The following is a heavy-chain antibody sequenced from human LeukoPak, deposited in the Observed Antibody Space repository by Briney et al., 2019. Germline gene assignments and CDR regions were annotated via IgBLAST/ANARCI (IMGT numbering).Heavy chain of an antibody. D-gene: IGHD3-3*01. CDR2: INSDGSST. CDR3: ARVTSYYDFWSGYYGALMDV. V-gene: IGHV3-74*01. CDR1: GFTFSSYW. Sequence: GGSLRLSCAASGFTFSSYWMSWVRQAPGKGLVWVSRINSDGSSTSYADSVKGRFTISRDNAKNTLYLQMNSLRAEDTAVYYCARVTSYYDFWSGYYGALMDVWGKGTTVTVSS. J-gene: IGHJ6*04.